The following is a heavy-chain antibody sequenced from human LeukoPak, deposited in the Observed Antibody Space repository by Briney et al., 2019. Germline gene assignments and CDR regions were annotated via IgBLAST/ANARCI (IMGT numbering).Heavy chain of an antibody. CDR2: IYYSGST. CDR1: GGSISSYY. D-gene: IGHD2-15*01. J-gene: IGHJ5*02. Sequence: SETLSLTCTVSGGSISSYYWSWIRQPPGKGLEWIGYIYYSGSTNYNPSLKSRVTISVDTSKNQFSLKLSSVTAADTAVYYCARGYCSGGSCYSDAYWFDPWGQGTLATVSS. V-gene: IGHV4-59*01. CDR3: ARGYCSGGSCYSDAYWFDP.